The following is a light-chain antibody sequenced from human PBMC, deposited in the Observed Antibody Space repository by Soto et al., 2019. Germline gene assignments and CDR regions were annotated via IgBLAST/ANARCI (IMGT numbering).Light chain of an antibody. CDR2: STN. Sequence: QAVVTQEPSFSVSPGGTVTLTCGLSSGSVSISYYPSWYQQTPGQAPRTLIYSTNIRSSGVPDRFSGSILGNKAALTITGAQADDESDYYCVLYMGSGIWVFGGGTKL. J-gene: IGLJ3*02. CDR3: VLYMGSGIWV. V-gene: IGLV8-61*01. CDR1: SGSVSISYY.